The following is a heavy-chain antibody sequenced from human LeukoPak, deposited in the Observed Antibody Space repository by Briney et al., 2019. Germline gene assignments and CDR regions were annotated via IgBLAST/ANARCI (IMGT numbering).Heavy chain of an antibody. J-gene: IGHJ5*02. CDR2: INPNSGGT. CDR3: ARGSSPYGSGSYYPFDP. V-gene: IGHV1-2*02. Sequence: ASVKVSCKASGYTFTGYYMHWVRQAPGQGLEWMGWINPNSGGTNYAQKFQGRVTMTRDTSISTAYMELSRLRSDDTAVYYCARGSSPYGSGSYYPFDPWGQGTLVTVSS. CDR1: GYTFTGYY. D-gene: IGHD3-10*01.